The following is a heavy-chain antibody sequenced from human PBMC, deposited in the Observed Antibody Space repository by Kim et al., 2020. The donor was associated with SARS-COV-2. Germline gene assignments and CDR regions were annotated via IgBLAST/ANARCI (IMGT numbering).Heavy chain of an antibody. CDR1: GGTFSSYA. CDR2: IIPIFGTA. CDR3: ARSCSSTSCLYYYYYGMDV. V-gene: IGHV1-69*13. J-gene: IGHJ6*01. Sequence: SVKVSCKASGGTFSSYAISLVRQAPGQGLEWVGGIIPIFGTANYAQKFQGRVTITADESTSTAYMELSSLRSEDTAVYYCARSCSSTSCLYYYYYGMDVWGQGTPVTVSS. D-gene: IGHD2-2*01.